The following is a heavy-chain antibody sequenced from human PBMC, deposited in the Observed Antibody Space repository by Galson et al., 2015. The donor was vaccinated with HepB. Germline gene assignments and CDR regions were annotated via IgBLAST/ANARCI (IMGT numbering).Heavy chain of an antibody. CDR1: GYTFSAYY. V-gene: IGHV1-2*06. CDR3: ARWAAVALPYYDYMDV. Sequence: SVKVSCKASGYTFSAYYIHWVRQAPGQGLEWMGRINPNTGVTNYAQKFQGRVTMTRDTSISTAYMEVSRLRSDDTAVYYCARWAAVALPYYDYMDVWGKGTTVIVSS. CDR2: INPNTGVT. J-gene: IGHJ6*03. D-gene: IGHD4-23*01.